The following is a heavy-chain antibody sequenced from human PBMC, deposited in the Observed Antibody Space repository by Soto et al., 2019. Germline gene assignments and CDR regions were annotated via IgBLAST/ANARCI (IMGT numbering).Heavy chain of an antibody. CDR2: ISGSGGST. V-gene: IGHV3-23*01. D-gene: IGHD3-10*01. CDR3: AKDPSYYGSGSYFS. Sequence: PGGSLRLSCAASGFTFSSYAMSWVRQAPGKGLEWVSAISGSGGSTYYADSVKGRFTISRDNSKNTLYLQMNSLRAEDTAVYYCAKDPSYYGSGSYFSWGQGTLVTVSS. J-gene: IGHJ5*02. CDR1: GFTFSSYA.